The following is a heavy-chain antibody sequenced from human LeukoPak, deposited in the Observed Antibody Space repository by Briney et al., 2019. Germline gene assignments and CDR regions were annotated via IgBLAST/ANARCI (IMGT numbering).Heavy chain of an antibody. V-gene: IGHV3-7*03. CDR3: ATIAVAGTGGFDY. CDR1: GFTFSSYW. CDR2: IKQDGSEK. D-gene: IGHD6-19*01. J-gene: IGHJ4*02. Sequence: GGSLRLSCAASGFTFSSYWMSWVRQAPGKGRGWVANIKQDGSEKYYVDSVKGRFTISRDNAKNSLYLQMNSLRAEDTAVYYCATIAVAGTGGFDYWGQGTLVTVSS.